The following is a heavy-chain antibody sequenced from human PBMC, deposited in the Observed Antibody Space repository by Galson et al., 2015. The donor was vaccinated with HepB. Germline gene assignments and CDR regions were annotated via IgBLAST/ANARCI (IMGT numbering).Heavy chain of an antibody. D-gene: IGHD3-16*02. V-gene: IGHV3-30*03. J-gene: IGHJ6*02. CDR2: ISYDGSNK. Sequence: SLRLSCAASGFTFSSYSTNWVRQAPGKGLEWVAVISYDGSNKYYADSVKGRFTISRDNSKNTLYLQMNSLRAEGTAVYYCATGKSSTYYDYVWGSYRSRYYYGMDVWGQGTTVTVSS. CDR1: GFTFSSYS. CDR3: ATGKSSTYYDYVWGSYRSRYYYGMDV.